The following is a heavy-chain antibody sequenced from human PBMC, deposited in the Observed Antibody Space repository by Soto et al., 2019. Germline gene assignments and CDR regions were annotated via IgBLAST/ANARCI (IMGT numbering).Heavy chain of an antibody. J-gene: IGHJ1*01. Sequence: GGSLRLSCAASGFTFDNYDMTWVRQAPGKGLEWVSTIRASGDTTYYADSVKGRFSISRDSSQKTLNLQMNSLRAEDTAVYYCARPHLTTSWYNDFQHWGQGTLVTVSS. CDR3: ARPHLTTSWYNDFQH. D-gene: IGHD2-2*02. CDR1: GFTFDNYD. CDR2: IRASGDTT. V-gene: IGHV3-23*01.